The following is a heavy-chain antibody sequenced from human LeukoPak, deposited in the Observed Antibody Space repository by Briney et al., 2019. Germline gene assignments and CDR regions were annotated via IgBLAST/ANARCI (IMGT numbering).Heavy chain of an antibody. CDR2: ISSSSSYI. D-gene: IGHD1-26*01. CDR1: GFTFSSYS. CDR3: ARGHSGSYQCDY. Sequence: GGSLRLSCVASGFTFSSYSMNWVRQAPGKGLEWVSSISSSSSYIYYADSVKGRFTISRDNAKNSLYLQMNSLRAEDTAVYYCARGHSGSYQCDYWGQGTLVTVSS. J-gene: IGHJ4*02. V-gene: IGHV3-21*01.